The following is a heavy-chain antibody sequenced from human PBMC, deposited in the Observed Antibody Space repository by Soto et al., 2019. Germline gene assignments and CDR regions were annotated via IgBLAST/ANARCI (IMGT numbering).Heavy chain of an antibody. CDR3: ARCSPESWFDP. CDR1: GGSISSGGYY. D-gene: IGHD3-10*02. CDR2: IYYSGST. Sequence: SETLSLTCTVSGGSISSGGYYWSWIRQHPGKGLEWIGYIYYSGSTYYNPSLKSRVTISVDTSKNQFSLKLSSVTAADTAVYYCARCSPESWFDPWGQGTLVIVSS. J-gene: IGHJ5*02. V-gene: IGHV4-31*03.